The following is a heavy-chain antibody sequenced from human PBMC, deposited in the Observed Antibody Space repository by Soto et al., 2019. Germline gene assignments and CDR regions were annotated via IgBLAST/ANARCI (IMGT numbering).Heavy chain of an antibody. CDR1: GFAFSSYG. V-gene: IGHV3-30*03. J-gene: IGHJ4*02. Sequence: QAQLVESGGGVVQPGRSLRLSCAASGFAFSSYGMHWVRQAPGTGLGWVAVISYDGSLQHYADSVKGRFTISRDNSXNMLLLQMSSLRAEETAVYYCVSDRGYGHASVPYSWGQGTLVSVSS. D-gene: IGHD5-18*01. CDR2: ISYDGSLQ. CDR3: VSDRGYGHASVPYS.